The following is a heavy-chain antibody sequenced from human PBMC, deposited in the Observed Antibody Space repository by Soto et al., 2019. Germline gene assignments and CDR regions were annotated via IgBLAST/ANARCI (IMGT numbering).Heavy chain of an antibody. V-gene: IGHV4-59*01. CDR2: IYYSGST. D-gene: IGHD4-4*01. CDR1: GGSISSYY. Sequence: SETLSLTCTVSGGSISSYYWSWIRQPPGKGLEWIGYIYYSGSTNYNPSLKSRVTISVDTSKNQFSLKLSSVTAADTAVYYCASNEPNSNHYYYYYGMDVWGQGTTVTVSS. CDR3: ASNEPNSNHYYYYYGMDV. J-gene: IGHJ6*02.